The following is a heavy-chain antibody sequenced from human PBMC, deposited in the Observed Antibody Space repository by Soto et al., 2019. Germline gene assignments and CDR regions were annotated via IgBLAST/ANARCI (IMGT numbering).Heavy chain of an antibody. J-gene: IGHJ6*02. CDR1: GGSISSYY. D-gene: IGHD1-7*01. Sequence: SETLSLTCTVSGGSISSYYWSWIRQPPGKGLEWIGYIYYSGSTNYNPSLKSRVTISVDTSKNQFSLKLSFVTAADTAVYYCGRGGVTGTTHNYYHYYDIDVCNQGTTVTVSS. V-gene: IGHV4-59*01. CDR3: GRGGVTGTTHNYYHYYDIDV. CDR2: IYYSGST.